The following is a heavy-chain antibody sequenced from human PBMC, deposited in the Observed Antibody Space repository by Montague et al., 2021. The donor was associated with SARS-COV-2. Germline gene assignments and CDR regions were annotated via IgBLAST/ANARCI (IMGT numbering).Heavy chain of an antibody. CDR2: ISGASDIL. D-gene: IGHD6-6*01. CDR1: GFTFPNHA. Sequence: SRRLSFAASGFTFPNHAMHWVRQPPGKGLEWISLISGASDILVYADSVKGRFTIPGDNRENFLHLQMNSLKLEDTGFYYCTRDEYSSSSGDFWAQGTLVTVSS. V-gene: IGHV3-43*02. CDR3: TRDEYSSSSGDF. J-gene: IGHJ4*02.